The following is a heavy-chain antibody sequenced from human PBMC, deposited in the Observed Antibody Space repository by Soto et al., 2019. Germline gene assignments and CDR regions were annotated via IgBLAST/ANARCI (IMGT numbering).Heavy chain of an antibody. CDR1: GGSVSSGSYY. V-gene: IGHV4-61*01. D-gene: IGHD5-18*01. Sequence: QVQLQESGPGLVKPSETLSLTCTVSGGSVSSGSYYWSWIRQPPGKGLEWIGYIYYSGSTNYNPSLKSRVPIPVDTSKNQCSLTRISVTAADTAVYYCARGGLWSPAFDYWGQGTLVTVSS. CDR3: ARGGLWSPAFDY. CDR2: IYYSGST. J-gene: IGHJ4*02.